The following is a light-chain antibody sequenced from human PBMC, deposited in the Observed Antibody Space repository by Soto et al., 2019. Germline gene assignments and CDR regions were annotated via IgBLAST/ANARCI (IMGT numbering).Light chain of an antibody. Sequence: QSVLTQSPSASGSPGQSVTISCTGTSSDIGGYNSVSWYQQHPGKAPKVMIYDVSKRPSGVPDSFSGSKSGNTASLTVSALQAEDEADYYCSSYTDRNNLVFGTGTKLTVL. CDR1: SSDIGGYNS. CDR2: DVS. CDR3: SSYTDRNNLV. V-gene: IGLV2-8*01. J-gene: IGLJ1*01.